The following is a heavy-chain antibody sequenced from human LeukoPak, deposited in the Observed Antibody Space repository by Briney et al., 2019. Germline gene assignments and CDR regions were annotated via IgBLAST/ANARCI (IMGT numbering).Heavy chain of an antibody. CDR2: ISYDGSNK. J-gene: IGHJ4*02. V-gene: IGHV3-30*03. CDR3: ARSTSSFDY. Sequence: GGSLRLSCAASGFTFSSYGMHWVRQAPGKGLEWVAVISYDGSNKYYADSVKGRFTISRDNSKNTLYLQMNSLRAEDTAVYYCARSTSSFDYWGQGTLVTVSS. CDR1: GFTFSSYG.